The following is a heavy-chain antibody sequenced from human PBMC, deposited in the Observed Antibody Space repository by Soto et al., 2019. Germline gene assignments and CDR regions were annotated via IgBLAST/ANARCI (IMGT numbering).Heavy chain of an antibody. Sequence: QITLKESGPALVRPTQTLTLTCSFSGFSLTTRGVAVGWIRQPPGKALEWLALIFWDDDKWYSPSLRSKLIITDDTSKNQVVLTMTNMEPVDTATYYCAHRSRGYAYYFNQWGQGTLGTVSS. J-gene: IGHJ4*02. CDR1: GFSLTTRGVA. CDR3: AHRSRGYAYYFNQ. D-gene: IGHD5-12*01. V-gene: IGHV2-5*02. CDR2: IFWDDDK.